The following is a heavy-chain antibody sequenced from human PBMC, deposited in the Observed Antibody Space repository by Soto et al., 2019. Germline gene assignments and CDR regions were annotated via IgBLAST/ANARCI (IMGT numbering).Heavy chain of an antibody. D-gene: IGHD1-1*01. J-gene: IGHJ4*02. CDR1: GFTFSCYW. CDR3: ARTGDGHHDFLDY. V-gene: IGHV3-7*01. CDR2: INQDGNED. Sequence: QSGGSLRLSCAASGFTFSCYWMNWVRQAPGKGLEWVANINQDGNEDNLLDSVKGRFTISRDNAKNSLFLQMNSLRVDDTAVYYCARTGDGHHDFLDYWGQGALVTVSS.